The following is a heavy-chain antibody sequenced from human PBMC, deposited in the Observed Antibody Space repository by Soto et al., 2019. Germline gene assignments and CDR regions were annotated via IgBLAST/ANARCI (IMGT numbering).Heavy chain of an antibody. CDR2: IYYSGST. CDR3: GRARGAAGTLNWFDP. CDR1: GGSISSYY. V-gene: IGHV4-59*01. D-gene: IGHD6-13*01. J-gene: IGHJ5*02. Sequence: SETLSLTYTVSGGSISSYYWSWIRQPPGKGLEWIGYIYYSGSTNYNPSLKSRVTISVDTSKNQFSLKLSSVTAADTAVYYCGRARGAAGTLNWFDPWGQGTLVTVSS.